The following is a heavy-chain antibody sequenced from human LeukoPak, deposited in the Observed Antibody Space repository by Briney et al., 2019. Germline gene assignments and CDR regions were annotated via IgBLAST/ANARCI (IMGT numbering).Heavy chain of an antibody. CDR1: GYTFTGYY. Sequence: ASVKVSCKASGYTFTGYYMHLVRQAPGQGLEWVGWINPNSGGTNYAQKVQGWVTMTRDTSISTAYMELSRLRSDDTAVYYCARAGTVEMTPLDYWGQGTLVTVSS. CDR2: INPNSGGT. D-gene: IGHD5-24*01. V-gene: IGHV1-2*04. J-gene: IGHJ4*02. CDR3: ARAGTVEMTPLDY.